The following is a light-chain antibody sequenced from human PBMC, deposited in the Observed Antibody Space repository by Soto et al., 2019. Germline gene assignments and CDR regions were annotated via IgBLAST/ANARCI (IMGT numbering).Light chain of an antibody. CDR1: SSNIGNNY. V-gene: IGLV1-51*02. J-gene: IGLJ2*01. Sequence: QSVLTQPPSVSAAPGQKVTISCSGSSSNIGNNYVSWYQQLPGTAPKLLIYENNKRPSGIPDRFSGSKSGTSATLGITGVQTGDEADYYCGTWDSSLLGVVFGGGTKLTVL. CDR3: GTWDSSLLGVV. CDR2: ENN.